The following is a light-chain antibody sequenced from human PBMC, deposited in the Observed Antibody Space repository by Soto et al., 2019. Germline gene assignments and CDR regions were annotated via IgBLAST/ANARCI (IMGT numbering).Light chain of an antibody. V-gene: IGLV1-47*01. CDR2: TND. Sequence: QPVLTQPPSASGTPGQRVVISCSGSSSNIGDNSVSWYQQLPGTAPKLLIYTNDQRPSGVPDRFSASKSGTSASLAISGLRSEDEADYHCSTWDDSLNGRVFGGGTKVTVL. CDR1: SSNIGDNS. CDR3: STWDDSLNGRV. J-gene: IGLJ3*02.